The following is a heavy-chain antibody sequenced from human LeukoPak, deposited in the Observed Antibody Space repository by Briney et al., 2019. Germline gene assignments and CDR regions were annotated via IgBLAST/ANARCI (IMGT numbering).Heavy chain of an antibody. J-gene: IGHJ3*01. CDR3: TTVGLYDILTGHYHDSFDR. V-gene: IGHV3-15*01. CDR2: IKGKIDGGTK. CDR1: GFTVSTNC. D-gene: IGHD3-9*01. Sequence: GGSLRLSCAASGFTVSTNCMTWVRQAPGKGLEWVGRIKGKIDGGTKDHAAPVKGRFTISRDDSKNTLYLQMNSLKTEDTAVYYCTTVGLYDILTGHYHDSFDRWGQGTMVTVSS.